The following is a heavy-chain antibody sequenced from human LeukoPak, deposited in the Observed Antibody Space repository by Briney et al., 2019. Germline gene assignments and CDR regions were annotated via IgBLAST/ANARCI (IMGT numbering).Heavy chain of an antibody. J-gene: IGHJ4*02. D-gene: IGHD3-3*01. CDR2: IIPILGIA. CDR3: ASSHITIFGVVIRLPLDY. Sequence: SVKVSCKASGGTFSSYAICWVRQAPGQGLEWMGRIIPILGIANYAQKFQGRVTITADKSTSTAYMELSSLRSENTAVYYCASSHITIFGVVIRLPLDYWGQGTLVTVSS. V-gene: IGHV1-69*04. CDR1: GGTFSSYA.